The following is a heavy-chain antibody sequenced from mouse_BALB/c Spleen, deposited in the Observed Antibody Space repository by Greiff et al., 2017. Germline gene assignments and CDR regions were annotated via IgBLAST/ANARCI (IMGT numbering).Heavy chain of an antibody. J-gene: IGHJ4*01. Sequence: VHLVESGAELAKPGASVKMSCKASGYTFTSYWMHWVKQRPGQGLEWIGYINPSTGYTEYNQKFKDKATLTADKSSSTAYMQLSSLTSEDSAVYYCASNSYAMDYWGQGTSVTVSS. CDR3: ASNSYAMDY. D-gene: IGHD1-3*01. CDR1: GYTFTSYW. CDR2: INPSTGYT. V-gene: IGHV1-7*01.